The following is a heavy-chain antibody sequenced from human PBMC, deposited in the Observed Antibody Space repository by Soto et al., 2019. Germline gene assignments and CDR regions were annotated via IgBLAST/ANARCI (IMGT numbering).Heavy chain of an antibody. CDR1: GGSISSGGYS. V-gene: IGHV4-30-2*01. CDR2: IYHSGST. D-gene: IGHD3-10*01. CDR3: ARVVSMVRGVAFDP. Sequence: PSETLSLTCAVSGGSISSGGYSWSWIRQPPGKGLEWIGYIYHSGSTYYNPSLKSRVTISVDRSKNQFSLKLSSVTAADTAVYYCARVVSMVRGVAFDPWGQGTLVTVSS. J-gene: IGHJ5*02.